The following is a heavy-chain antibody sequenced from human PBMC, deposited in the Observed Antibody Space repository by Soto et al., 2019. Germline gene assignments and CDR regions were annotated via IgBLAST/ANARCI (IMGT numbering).Heavy chain of an antibody. Sequence: GGSLRLCCAGSGFTFGDSYMSWIRQAPGKGLEWLSYISPGSRYPAYADSVKGRFTISRDNAKRSLYLQMMSLTAEDTAIYYCVRGGGGGLFDPWGQGTMVTVSS. J-gene: IGHJ5*02. V-gene: IGHV3-11*06. D-gene: IGHD2-15*01. CDR1: GFTFGDSY. CDR3: VRGGGGGLFDP. CDR2: ISPGSRYP.